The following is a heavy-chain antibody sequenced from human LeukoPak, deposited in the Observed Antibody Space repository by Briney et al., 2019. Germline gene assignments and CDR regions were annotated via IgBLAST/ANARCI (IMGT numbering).Heavy chain of an antibody. V-gene: IGHV1-18*04. J-gene: IGHJ4*02. CDR2: ISAYNGNT. CDR1: GYTFTGYY. Sequence: AASVKVSCKASGYTFTGYYMHWVRQAPGQGLEWMGWISAYNGNTNYAQKLQGRVTMTTDTSTSTAYMELRSLRSDDTAVYYCARQSGDGYDYWGQGTLVTVSS. CDR3: ARQSGDGYDY. D-gene: IGHD2-21*02.